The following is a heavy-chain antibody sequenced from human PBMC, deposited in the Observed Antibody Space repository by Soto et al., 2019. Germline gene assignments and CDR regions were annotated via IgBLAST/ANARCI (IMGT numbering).Heavy chain of an antibody. Sequence: SETLSLTCSVSGASTVSHYHWTWIRQPPGKGLEWMGYIFNSGTTFYNPSLTSRLSISMDTSGNRFSLELRSVTAADTAVYYCALALGPTTGLDYWGQGTLVTVSS. V-gene: IGHV4-31*02. D-gene: IGHD1-26*01. J-gene: IGHJ4*02. CDR3: ALALGPTTGLDY. CDR1: GASTVSHYH. CDR2: IFNSGTT.